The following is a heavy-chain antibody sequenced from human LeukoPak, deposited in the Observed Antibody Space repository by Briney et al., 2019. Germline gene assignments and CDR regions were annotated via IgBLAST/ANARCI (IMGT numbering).Heavy chain of an antibody. CDR2: YHIGNT. D-gene: IGHD6-19*01. J-gene: IGHJ6*03. V-gene: IGHV4-39*01. CDR1: GVSIRGDTYY. Sequence: SSETLSLTCTVSGVSIRGDTYYWGWIRQPPEKGLEWIGNYHIGNTYYNPSLKSRVTISEDTSKNQFSLRVNSVTAADTAVYYCARLWDSTGLYFYYYMDIWGEGTTVTVSS. CDR3: ARLWDSTGLYFYYYMDI.